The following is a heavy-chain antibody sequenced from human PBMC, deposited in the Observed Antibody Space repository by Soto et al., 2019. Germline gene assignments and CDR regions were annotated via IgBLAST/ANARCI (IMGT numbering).Heavy chain of an antibody. CDR1: GDSVSSNSAA. Sequence: SQTLSLTCAISGDSVSSNSAAWNWIRQSPSRGLEWLGGTYYRSKWYNDYAVSVKSRITINPDTSKNQFSLQLNSVTPEDTAVYYCARDEGNSGSYSLLGYYYYGMDVWGQGTTVTVSS. V-gene: IGHV6-1*01. D-gene: IGHD1-26*01. CDR2: TYYRSKWYN. CDR3: ARDEGNSGSYSLLGYYYYGMDV. J-gene: IGHJ6*02.